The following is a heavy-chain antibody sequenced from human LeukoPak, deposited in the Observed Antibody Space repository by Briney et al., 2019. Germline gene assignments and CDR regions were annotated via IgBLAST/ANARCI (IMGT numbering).Heavy chain of an antibody. CDR1: GISLSNYG. CDR3: AKRGVVIRVILVGFHKEAYYFDS. J-gene: IGHJ4*02. Sequence: GGSLRLSCAVSGISLSNYGMSWVRQAPGKGLEWVAGISGSGGGTNYADSVKGRFTISRDNPKNTLFLQKNRLRAEDTAVYFCAKRGVVIRVILVGFHKEAYYFDSWGQGALVTVSS. V-gene: IGHV3-23*01. D-gene: IGHD3-22*01. CDR2: ISGSGGGT.